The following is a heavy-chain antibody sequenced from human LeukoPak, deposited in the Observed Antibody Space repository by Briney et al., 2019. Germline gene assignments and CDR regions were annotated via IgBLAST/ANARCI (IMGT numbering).Heavy chain of an antibody. Sequence: GASVKVSCKVSGYTLTELSMHWVRQAPGKGLEWMGGFDLEDGETIYAQKFQGRVTMTEDTSTDTAYMELSSLRSEDTGVYYCARDLDHSGNYHTFDYWGQGTLVTVSS. CDR1: GYTLTELS. V-gene: IGHV1-24*01. D-gene: IGHD1-26*01. J-gene: IGHJ4*02. CDR2: FDLEDGET. CDR3: ARDLDHSGNYHTFDY.